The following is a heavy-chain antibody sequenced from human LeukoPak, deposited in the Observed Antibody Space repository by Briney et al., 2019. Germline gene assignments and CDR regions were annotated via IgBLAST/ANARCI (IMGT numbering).Heavy chain of an antibody. CDR1: GGSLIGSH. CDR2: VHYSGST. D-gene: IGHD5-12*01. Sequence: PSEILSLTCTVSGGSLIGSHWTWIRQPPGKGLEWIGYVHYSGSTNYNPSLKSRVTISVDTSKNQFSLKLSSVTAADTAVYYCARRGGYYYYYMDVWGKGTTVTVSS. V-gene: IGHV4-59*08. J-gene: IGHJ6*03. CDR3: ARRGGYYYYYMDV.